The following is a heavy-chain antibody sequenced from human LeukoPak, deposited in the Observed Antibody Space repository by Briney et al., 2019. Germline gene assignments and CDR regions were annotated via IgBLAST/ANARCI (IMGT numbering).Heavy chain of an antibody. J-gene: IGHJ4*02. Sequence: NPGESLKISCQASGYSFTTLYISWVRQMPVKGLEWMGRIDPSDSYTDYSPAFEGHVTISVDQSINTAFLQWSSLKASDTAMYYCARQIEAGATSPFDYWGQGTLVTVSS. D-gene: IGHD1-26*01. CDR2: IDPSDSYT. CDR3: ARQIEAGATSPFDY. V-gene: IGHV5-10-1*01. CDR1: GYSFTTLY.